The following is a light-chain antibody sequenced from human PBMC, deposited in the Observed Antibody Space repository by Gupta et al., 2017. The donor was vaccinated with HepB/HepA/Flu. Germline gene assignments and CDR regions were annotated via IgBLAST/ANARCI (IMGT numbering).Light chain of an antibody. J-gene: IGLJ2*01. CDR1: QLGDKY. Sequence: SSELTQPPSVSVSPGQTASITCSGDQLGDKYACWYQQKPGQSPVLVIYQDSKRTAGSPERFSGSNSGNTATLTISGTQAMDEDDYYCQAWDSSTVVFGGGTKLTVL. V-gene: IGLV3-1*01. CDR2: QDS. CDR3: QAWDSSTVV.